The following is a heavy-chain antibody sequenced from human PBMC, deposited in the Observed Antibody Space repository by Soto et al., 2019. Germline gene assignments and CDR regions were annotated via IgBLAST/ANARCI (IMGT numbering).Heavy chain of an antibody. CDR1: GGSISSSSDY. Sequence: QLQLQESGPGLVKPSETLSLTCTVSGGSISSSSDYWGWIRQPPGKGLEWIGSFSYSGNTYYNPSLKSRVXIXVXXSKNQFSLKLSSVTAADTAVYSCARRTAMVKYFDYWGQGTLVTVSS. CDR3: ARRTAMVKYFDY. D-gene: IGHD5-18*01. CDR2: FSYSGNT. V-gene: IGHV4-39*01. J-gene: IGHJ4*02.